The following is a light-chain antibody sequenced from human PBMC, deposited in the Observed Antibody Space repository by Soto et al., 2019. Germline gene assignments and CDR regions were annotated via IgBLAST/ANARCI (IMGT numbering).Light chain of an antibody. Sequence: QSALTQPASVSGSPGQSITISCTGTSSDVGGYNYVSWYQQHPGKAPKLMIYDVSYRPSGVSNRFSGSKSGNTASLTISGLQAEDEADYYCSSCTSSNTVVFGGGTKPTVL. CDR3: SSCTSSNTVV. J-gene: IGLJ2*01. V-gene: IGLV2-14*01. CDR1: SSDVGGYNY. CDR2: DVS.